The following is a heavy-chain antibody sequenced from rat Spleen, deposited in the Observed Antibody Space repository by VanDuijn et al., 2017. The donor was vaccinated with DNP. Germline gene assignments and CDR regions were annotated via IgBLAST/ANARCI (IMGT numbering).Heavy chain of an antibody. V-gene: IGHV5-7*01. J-gene: IGHJ2*01. CDR2: ISPSGGST. CDR1: GFTFSDYA. CDR3: ARAYGSPWYFDY. Sequence: EVQLVESGGGLVQPGRSLKLSCAASGFTFSDYAMAWVRQAPKKGLEWVATISPSGGSTYYRDSVKGRFTISRDNAKSSLYLQMISLKSEDSATYYCARAYGSPWYFDYWGQGVMVTVSS. D-gene: IGHD1-3*01.